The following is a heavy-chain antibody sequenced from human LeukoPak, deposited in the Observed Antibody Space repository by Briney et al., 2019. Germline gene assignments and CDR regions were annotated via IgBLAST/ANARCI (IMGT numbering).Heavy chain of an antibody. CDR2: ISEDGSNT. V-gene: IGHV3-43*02. CDR3: AKEEGTATTFDS. J-gene: IGHJ4*02. D-gene: IGHD1-26*01. Sequence: PGGSLRLSCAASGFSFDDYAMHWVRQAPGRGLEWVSLISEDGSNTYYADSLKGRFTISRDNSKNSLYLQMNSLRTEDTALYYCAKEEGTATTFDSWGQGTLVTVPS. CDR1: GFSFDDYA.